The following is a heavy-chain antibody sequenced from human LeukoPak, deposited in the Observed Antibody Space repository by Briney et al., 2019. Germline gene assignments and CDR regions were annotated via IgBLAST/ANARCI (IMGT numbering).Heavy chain of an antibody. V-gene: IGHV4-39*07. Sequence: PSETLSLTCTVSGGSISSSSYYWGWIRQPPGKGLEWIGSIYYSGSTYYNPSLKSRVTISVDTSKNQFSLKLSSVTAADTAVYYCARGLFSVWGQGTLVTVSS. CDR3: ARGLFSV. J-gene: IGHJ4*02. CDR1: GGSISSSSYY. CDR2: IYYSGST.